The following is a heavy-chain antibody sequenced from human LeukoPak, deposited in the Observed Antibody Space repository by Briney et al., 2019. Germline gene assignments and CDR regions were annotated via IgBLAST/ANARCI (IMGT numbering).Heavy chain of an antibody. CDR2: INPNSGGT. CDR3: ARVGYYDSSGYYS. D-gene: IGHD3-22*01. J-gene: IGHJ4*02. CDR1: GYTFTGYY. Sequence: ASVKVSCKASGYTFTGYYMHWVRQAPGQGLEWMGWINPNSGGTNYAQKFQGRATMTRDTSISTAYMELSRLRSDDTAVYYCARVGYYDSSGYYSWGQGTLVTVSS. V-gene: IGHV1-2*02.